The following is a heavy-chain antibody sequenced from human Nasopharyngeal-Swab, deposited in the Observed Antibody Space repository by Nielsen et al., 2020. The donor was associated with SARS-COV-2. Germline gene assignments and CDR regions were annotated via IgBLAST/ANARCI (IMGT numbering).Heavy chain of an antibody. CDR2: ISSSSSYI. CDR1: GFTFSSYS. V-gene: IGHV3-21*01. J-gene: IGHJ3*02. D-gene: IGHD3-3*01. Sequence: GEFLKISCAASGFTFSSYSMNWVRQAPGKGLEWVSSISSSSSYIYYADSVKGRFTISRDNAKNSLYLQMNSLRAEDTAVYYCARDYDSSDAFDIWGQGTMVTVSS. CDR3: ARDYDSSDAFDI.